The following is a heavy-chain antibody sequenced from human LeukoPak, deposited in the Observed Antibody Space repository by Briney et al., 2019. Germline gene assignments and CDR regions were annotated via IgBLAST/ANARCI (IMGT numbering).Heavy chain of an antibody. J-gene: IGHJ6*02. CDR3: ARGPHYHDSSGYSPSYSYAMDV. CDR2: IYYSGST. Sequence: SETLSLTCTVSGGSISSYYWSWIRQPPGKGLKWIGYIYYSGSTNYNPSLRSRVTISVDTSKNQFSLDLRSVTAADTAVYYCARGPHYHDSSGYSPSYSYAMDVWGQGTTVTVSS. D-gene: IGHD3-22*01. V-gene: IGHV4-59*01. CDR1: GGSISSYY.